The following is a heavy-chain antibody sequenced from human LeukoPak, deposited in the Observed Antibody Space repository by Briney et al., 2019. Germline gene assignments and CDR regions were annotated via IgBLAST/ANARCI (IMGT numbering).Heavy chain of an antibody. CDR3: SRDSHGDDVFDY. D-gene: IGHD3-3*01. J-gene: IGHJ4*02. Sequence: PGGSLTLSCTVSGLTFSDFAMTWVRQAPGKGLEWVGFIRRRSYGGTPGYDASVKGRFTISIDDSRHIAFLQMNSLKTEDTGIYYCSRDSHGDDVFDYWGQGAVVTVSA. CDR1: GLTFSDFA. CDR2: IRRRSYGGTP. V-gene: IGHV3-49*04.